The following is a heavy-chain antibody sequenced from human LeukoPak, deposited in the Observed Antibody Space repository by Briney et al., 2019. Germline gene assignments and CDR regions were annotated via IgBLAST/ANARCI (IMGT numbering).Heavy chain of an antibody. D-gene: IGHD3-16*01. CDR1: GFTSSSYA. CDR2: IFHSGST. CDR3: ARSAFGDYSFDY. J-gene: IGHJ4*02. V-gene: IGHV4-59*01. Sequence: GSLRLSCAASGFTSSSYAMSWVRQAPGKGLEWIGYIFHSGSTNSNPSLKSRVTISVDTSKNQFSLKLSSVTAADTAVYYCARSAFGDYSFDYWGQGTLVTVSS.